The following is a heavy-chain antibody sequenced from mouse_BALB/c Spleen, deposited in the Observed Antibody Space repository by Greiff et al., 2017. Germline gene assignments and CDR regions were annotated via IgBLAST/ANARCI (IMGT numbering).Heavy chain of an antibody. CDR3: AREDDGSFAY. Sequence: EVKLMESGGGLVKPGGSLKLSCAASGFTFSDYYMYWVRQTPEKRLEWVATISDGGSYTYYPDSVKGRFTISRDNAKNNLYLQMSSLKSEDTAMYYCAREDDGSFAYWGQGTLVTVSA. V-gene: IGHV5-4*02. CDR1: GFTFSDYY. CDR2: ISDGGSYT. J-gene: IGHJ3*01. D-gene: IGHD2-3*01.